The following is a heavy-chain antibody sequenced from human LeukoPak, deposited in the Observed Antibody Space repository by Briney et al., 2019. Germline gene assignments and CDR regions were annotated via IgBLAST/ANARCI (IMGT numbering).Heavy chain of an antibody. CDR2: IYYSGST. D-gene: IGHD3-10*01. CDR3: VRRNKGATGYNWFDP. V-gene: IGHV4-39*01. J-gene: IGHJ5*02. CDR1: GGSISSSSYY. Sequence: SETLSLTCTVSGGSISSSSYYWGWIRQPPGKGLEWIGSIYYSGSTYYNPSLKSRVTISVDTSKNQFSLKLSSVTAADTAVYYCVRRNKGATGYNWFDPWGQGTLVTVSS.